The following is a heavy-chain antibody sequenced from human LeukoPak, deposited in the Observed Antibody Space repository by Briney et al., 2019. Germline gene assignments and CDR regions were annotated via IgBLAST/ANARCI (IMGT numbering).Heavy chain of an antibody. V-gene: IGHV3-21*01. CDR2: ISYSSSNT. D-gene: IGHD3-10*01. J-gene: IGHJ4*02. CDR1: RFTFSTYT. CDR3: ATNYGSGSGY. Sequence: GGSLRLSCAASRFTFSTYTMNWVRQAPGKGLEWVASISYSSSNTYYADSVKGPFTISRDNAKNSLYLQMNSLRAEDTAVYYCATNYGSGSGYWGQGTLVTVSS.